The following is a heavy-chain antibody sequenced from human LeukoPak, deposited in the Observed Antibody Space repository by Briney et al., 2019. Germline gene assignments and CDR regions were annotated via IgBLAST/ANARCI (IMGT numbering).Heavy chain of an antibody. CDR2: ISSSSSTI. V-gene: IGHV3-48*01. J-gene: IGHJ4*02. Sequence: GGSLRLSCTVSGFTVSSNSMNWVRQAPGKGLEWVSYISSSSSTIYYADSVKGRFTISRDNAKNSLYLQMNSLRAEDTAVYYCARESDSFDYWGQGTLVTVSS. D-gene: IGHD3/OR15-3a*01. CDR1: GFTVSSNS. CDR3: ARESDSFDY.